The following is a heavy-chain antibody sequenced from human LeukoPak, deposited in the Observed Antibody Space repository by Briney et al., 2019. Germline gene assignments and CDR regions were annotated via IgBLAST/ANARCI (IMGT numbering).Heavy chain of an antibody. CDR1: GGSISSSSYY. Sequence: SETLSLTCTVSGGSISSSSYYWGWIRQPPGKGLEWIGSIYYSGSTYYNPSLKSRVTISVDTSKNQFSLKLSSVTAADTAVYYCASRAEYQPPNWFDPWGQGTLVTVSS. J-gene: IGHJ5*02. CDR2: IYYSGST. D-gene: IGHD2-2*01. CDR3: ASRAEYQPPNWFDP. V-gene: IGHV4-39*01.